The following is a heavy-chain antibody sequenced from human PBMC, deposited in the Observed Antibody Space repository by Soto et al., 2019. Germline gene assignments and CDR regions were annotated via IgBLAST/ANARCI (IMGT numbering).Heavy chain of an antibody. CDR2: ISHDGINK. Sequence: QVRLVESGGGVVQLGRSLRLSCTASGFSFSSYAMYWFRQPPGKGLEWVAVISHDGINKHYADSVKGRVTVSRDNSNHSLDLQLNSLRGEDTAMYYCSRDMYSSDYFAKWFEPWGQGTLVTVSS. J-gene: IGHJ5*02. D-gene: IGHD6-19*01. CDR3: SRDMYSSDYFAKWFEP. V-gene: IGHV3-30-3*01. CDR1: GFSFSSYA.